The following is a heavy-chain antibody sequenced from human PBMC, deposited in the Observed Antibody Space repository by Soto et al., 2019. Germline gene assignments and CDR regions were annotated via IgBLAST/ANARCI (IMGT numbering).Heavy chain of an antibody. Sequence: EAQLVESGGGLVQPGGSLRLSCAASGFTFSTNWMHWVRQAPGKGLVWVARIDGDGSRISYADSVKGRFTISRDNAKNTLYLEMSTLRAEDTAVYCCVGRDGYDWWGLFDYWGQGLLVTVSS. CDR1: GFTFSTNW. CDR3: VGRDGYDWWGLFDY. CDR2: IDGDGSRI. V-gene: IGHV3-74*01. D-gene: IGHD5-12*01. J-gene: IGHJ4*02.